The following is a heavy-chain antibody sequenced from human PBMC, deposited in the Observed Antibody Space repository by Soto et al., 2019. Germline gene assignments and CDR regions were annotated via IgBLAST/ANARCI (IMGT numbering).Heavy chain of an antibody. CDR1: GFSFSSYA. J-gene: IGHJ3*02. Sequence: PVGSLRLSCAASGFSFSSYAMSWVRHSPGKWLEWVSAISGSGGSTYYADSVKGRFTISRDNSKNTLYLQMNSLRAEDTAVYYCVKDRPYYYDSSDDDAFDIWGQGTMVTVSS. CDR3: VKDRPYYYDSSDDDAFDI. D-gene: IGHD3-22*01. CDR2: ISGSGGST. V-gene: IGHV3-23*01.